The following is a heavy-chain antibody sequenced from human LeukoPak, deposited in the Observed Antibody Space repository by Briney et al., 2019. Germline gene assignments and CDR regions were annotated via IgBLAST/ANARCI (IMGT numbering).Heavy chain of an antibody. D-gene: IGHD3-9*01. CDR2: ISAHNGNT. CDR1: GYTFSTYG. CDR3: ARQSMTGNERGDDAFDI. V-gene: IGHV1-18*01. J-gene: IGHJ3*02. Sequence: ASVKVSCKASGYTFSTYGIILVRQAPGQGLEWMGWISAHNGNTNYAQKFQGRVAMTTDTSTSTAYMELRSLRSDDTAVYYCARQSMTGNERGDDAFDIWGQGTMVTVSS.